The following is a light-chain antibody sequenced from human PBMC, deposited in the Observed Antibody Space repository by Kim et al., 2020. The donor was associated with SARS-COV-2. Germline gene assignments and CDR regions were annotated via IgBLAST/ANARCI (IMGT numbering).Light chain of an antibody. CDR3: SSLTSSITYV. CDR1: SSDVGAYNH. V-gene: IGLV2-14*01. CDR2: DVS. Sequence: QSALTQPASVSGSPGQSITISCTGTSSDVGAYNHVSWYQQHPGKAPKLMIYDVSEWRSGVSNRFSGSKSGNTASLTISWLQAEDEADYYCSSLTSSITYVFGTGTKVTVL. J-gene: IGLJ1*01.